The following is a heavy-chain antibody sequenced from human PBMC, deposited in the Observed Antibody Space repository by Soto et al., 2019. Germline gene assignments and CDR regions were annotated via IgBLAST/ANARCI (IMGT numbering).Heavy chain of an antibody. J-gene: IGHJ4*02. CDR3: ARSHWASARSGSYFFDY. D-gene: IGHD1-26*01. Sequence: VTVSYKASGYTFTSYGISLVRHAPGQGLEWMGWISAYNGNTNYAQKLQGRVTMTTDTSTSTAYMELRSLRSDETAVYYCARSHWASARSGSYFFDYWGQGTLVTVSS. CDR2: ISAYNGNT. V-gene: IGHV1-18*01. CDR1: GYTFTSYG.